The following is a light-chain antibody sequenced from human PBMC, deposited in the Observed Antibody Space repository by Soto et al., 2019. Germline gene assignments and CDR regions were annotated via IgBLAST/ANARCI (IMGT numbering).Light chain of an antibody. CDR3: QTWGTGILV. V-gene: IGLV4-69*01. CDR1: SGHSSYA. Sequence: QPVLTQSPSASASLGASVKLTCTLSSGHSSYAIAWHQQQPEKGPRYLMKLNSDGSHSKGDGIPDRFSGSSSGAERYLTSSSLRSEDEADYYCQTWGTGILVFGGGTKLTVL. CDR2: LNSDGSH. J-gene: IGLJ3*02.